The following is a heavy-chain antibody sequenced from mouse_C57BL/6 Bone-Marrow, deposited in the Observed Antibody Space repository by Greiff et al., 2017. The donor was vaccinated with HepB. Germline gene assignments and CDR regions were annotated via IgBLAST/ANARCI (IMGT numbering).Heavy chain of an antibody. CDR2: SRNKANDYTT. J-gene: IGHJ4*01. CDR1: GFTFSDFY. Sequence: EVKLMESGGGLVQSGRSLRLSCATSGFTFSDFYMEWVRQAPGKGLEWIAASRNKANDYTTEYSASVKGRFIVSRDTSQSILYLQMNALRAEDTAIYYCARDETTVTSYAMDYWGQGTSVTVSS. D-gene: IGHD1-1*01. V-gene: IGHV7-1*01. CDR3: ARDETTVTSYAMDY.